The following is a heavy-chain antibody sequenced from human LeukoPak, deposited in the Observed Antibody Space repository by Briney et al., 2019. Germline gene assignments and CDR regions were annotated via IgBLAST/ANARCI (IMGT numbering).Heavy chain of an antibody. D-gene: IGHD3-22*01. CDR2: INPNSGGT. CDR3: ARDRTYYYDSSGYLAFDP. V-gene: IGHV1-2*02. J-gene: IGHJ5*02. Sequence: GASVKVSCKASGYTFTGYYMHWVRQAPGQGLEWMGWINPNSGGTNYAQKFQGRVTMTRDTSISTAYMELSRLRSDDTAVYYCARDRTYYYDSSGYLAFDPWGQGTLVTVSS. CDR1: GYTFTGYY.